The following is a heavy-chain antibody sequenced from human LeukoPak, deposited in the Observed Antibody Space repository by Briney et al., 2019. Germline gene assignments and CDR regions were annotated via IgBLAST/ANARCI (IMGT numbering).Heavy chain of an antibody. Sequence: GGSLRLSCAASGFTVSSNYMSWVRQAPGKGLEWVSVIYSGGSTYYADSVKGRFTISRDNSKNTLYLQMNSLRAEDTALYYCAKDSNHYYDSSGFDYWGQGTLVTVSS. D-gene: IGHD3-22*01. V-gene: IGHV3-53*05. J-gene: IGHJ4*02. CDR1: GFTVSSNY. CDR3: AKDSNHYYDSSGFDY. CDR2: IYSGGST.